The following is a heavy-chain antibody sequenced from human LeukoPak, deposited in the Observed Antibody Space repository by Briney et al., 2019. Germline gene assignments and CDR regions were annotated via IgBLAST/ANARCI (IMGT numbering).Heavy chain of an antibody. CDR2: IYYRGST. D-gene: IGHD3-10*01. V-gene: IGHV4-61*01. CDR1: GGSVSSGSYY. Sequence: PSETLSLTCTVSGGSVSSGSYYWSWIRQPPGKGLEWIGYIYYRGSTNYNPSLKSRVTISVDTSKNQFSLKLSSVTAADTAVYYCARVYGSGSYFFDYWGQGTLVTVSS. CDR3: ARVYGSGSYFFDY. J-gene: IGHJ4*02.